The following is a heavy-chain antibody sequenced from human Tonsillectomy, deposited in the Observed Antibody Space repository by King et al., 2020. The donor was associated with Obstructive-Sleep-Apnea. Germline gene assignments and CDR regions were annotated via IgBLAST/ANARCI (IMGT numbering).Heavy chain of an antibody. Sequence: VQLQESGPGLVKPSETLSLTCTVSGGSVSSGSYYCSWIRQPPGKGREGIGYIYYSGSTNYNPSLKSRVTISVDTSKNPFSRKLSSVTAADTAVYYCAAGHDYVLPFDYWGQGTLVTVSS. D-gene: IGHD4-17*01. CDR3: AAGHDYVLPFDY. CDR2: IYYSGST. CDR1: GGSVSSGSYY. V-gene: IGHV4-61*01. J-gene: IGHJ4*02.